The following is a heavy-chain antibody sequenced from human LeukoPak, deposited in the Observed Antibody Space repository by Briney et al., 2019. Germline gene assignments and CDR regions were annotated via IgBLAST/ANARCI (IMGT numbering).Heavy chain of an antibody. V-gene: IGHV1-69*13. CDR3: ASGYCSSTSCGNWFDP. CDR1: GGTFSGYA. D-gene: IGHD2-2*03. CDR2: IIPIFGTA. J-gene: IGHJ5*02. Sequence: SVKVSCKASGGTFSGYAISWVRQAPGQGLEWMGGIIPIFGTANYAQKFQGRVTITADESTSTAYMELSSLRSEDTAVYYCASGYCSSTSCGNWFDPWGQGTLVTVSS.